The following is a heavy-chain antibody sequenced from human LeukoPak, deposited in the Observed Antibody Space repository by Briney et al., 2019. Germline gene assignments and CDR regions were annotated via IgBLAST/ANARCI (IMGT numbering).Heavy chain of an antibody. V-gene: IGHV3-23*01. D-gene: IGHD3-10*01. CDR2: ISGTGAGT. CDR3: AKALPKMWSGELEGFDH. J-gene: IGHJ4*02. Sequence: GGSLRLSCAASGFTFDNYAMNWVRQAPGKGLEWVSTISGTGAGTYYADSVKGRFTISRDNSKSTLYVQMNSLRVEDTAVYYCAKALPKMWSGELEGFDHWGQGTLVTVSS. CDR1: GFTFDNYA.